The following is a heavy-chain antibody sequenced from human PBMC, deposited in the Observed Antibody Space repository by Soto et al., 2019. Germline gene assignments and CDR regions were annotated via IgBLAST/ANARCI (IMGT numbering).Heavy chain of an antibody. J-gene: IGHJ6*02. V-gene: IGHV3-74*01. CDR1: GFTFSSYW. D-gene: IGHD6-19*01. CDR3: ASPYMYSSGLYFYGMDV. Sequence: EVQLVESGGGLVQPGGSLRLSCAASGFTFSSYWRHWVRQAPGKGLVWFSRINSDGSSTSYADSVKGRFTISRDNAKNTVYLQMNRRRAEDTAVYYCASPYMYSSGLYFYGMDVWGQGTTVTVSS. CDR2: INSDGSST.